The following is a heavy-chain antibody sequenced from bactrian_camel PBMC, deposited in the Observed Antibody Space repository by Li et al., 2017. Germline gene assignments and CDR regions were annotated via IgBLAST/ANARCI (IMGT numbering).Heavy chain of an antibody. CDR2: INRAGGMA. J-gene: IGHJ6*01. CDR3: AAPPAGTKWYEGFGY. V-gene: IGHV3S40*01. Sequence: VQLVESGGGLVQPGGSLRLSCAASGFTFSNYGMSWVRQAPGKGLEWVSTINRAGGMAYYADSVKGRLTISRDNAKNTLYLQMNSLKPENTAMYYCAAPPAGTKWYEGFGYWGQGTQVTVS. D-gene: IGHD6*01. CDR1: GFTFSNYG.